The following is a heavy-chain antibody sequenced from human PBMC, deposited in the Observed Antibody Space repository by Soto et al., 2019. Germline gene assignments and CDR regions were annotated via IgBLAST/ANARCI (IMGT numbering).Heavy chain of an antibody. CDR1: GFTFSTYA. CDR2: ISGSGGNST. Sequence: EVQLLESGGGLVQPGGSLRLSCAASGFTFSTYAMSWVRQAPGKGLEWVSAISGSGGNSTFYGDSVKGRFTISRDNSKKTLYLEMRSMGAEDTAVYYCAKGGGSCCFDCWGQGTLVTVSS. D-gene: IGHD2-15*01. CDR3: AKGGGSCCFDC. V-gene: IGHV3-23*01. J-gene: IGHJ4*02.